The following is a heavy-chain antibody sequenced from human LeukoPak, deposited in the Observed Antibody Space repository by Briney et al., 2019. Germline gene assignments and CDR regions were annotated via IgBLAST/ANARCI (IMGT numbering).Heavy chain of an antibody. V-gene: IGHV1-69*13. J-gene: IGHJ4*02. CDR2: IIPIFDKT. Sequence: ASVKVSCKASGGTFSGYAISWVRQAPGQGLEWMGAIIPIFDKTNYTQNFQGRVTITADESTTTAYMELSNLRSEDTAVYYCARGGLRDTLIGPKYYFDYWGQGTLVTASS. CDR1: GGTFSGYA. CDR3: ARGGLRDTLIGPKYYFDY. D-gene: IGHD5-12*01.